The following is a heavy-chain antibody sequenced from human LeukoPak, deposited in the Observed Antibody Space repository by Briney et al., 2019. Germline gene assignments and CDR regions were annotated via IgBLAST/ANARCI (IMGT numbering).Heavy chain of an antibody. CDR1: GFTFSNYW. J-gene: IGHJ4*02. CDR3: ARDPFYGDADLDS. CDR2: IKSDGSIT. Sequence: GGSLRLSRAASGFTFSNYWMHWVRQAPGKGLVWVSRIKSDGSITTYADSVKGRFTISRDNAKNTLYLQMNSLRAEDTAVYYCARDPFYGDADLDSWGQGTLVTVSS. D-gene: IGHD4-17*01. V-gene: IGHV3-74*01.